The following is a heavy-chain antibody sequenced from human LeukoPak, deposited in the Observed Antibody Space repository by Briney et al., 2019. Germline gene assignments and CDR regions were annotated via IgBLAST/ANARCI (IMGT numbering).Heavy chain of an antibody. J-gene: IGHJ4*02. CDR3: ARLDCVVDGCYNY. V-gene: IGHV4-4*09. CDR1: GNSITTDS. D-gene: IGHD3/OR15-3a*01. CDR2: IGFSGSI. Sequence: PSETLSFTCFVSGNSITTDSWSWIRQPPGKGLEWIGSIGFSGSINYNPSIKSRVTISIDTSRKQASLKLRSVTAADTAVYYCARLDCVVDGCYNYRARGSLVAVSS.